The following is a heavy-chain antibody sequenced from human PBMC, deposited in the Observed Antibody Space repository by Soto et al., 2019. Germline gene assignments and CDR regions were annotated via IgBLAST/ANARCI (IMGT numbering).Heavy chain of an antibody. D-gene: IGHD3-10*01. Sequence: ASVKVSCKVSGYTLTVLSMPWVRQAPGKGLEWMGGFDPEDGETIYAQKFQGRVTMTEDTSTDTTYMELSSLRSEDTAVYYCATGSDDLVYLIYWGQGTLVTVSS. CDR3: ATGSDDLVYLIY. CDR2: FDPEDGET. J-gene: IGHJ4*02. CDR1: GYTLTVLS. V-gene: IGHV1-24*01.